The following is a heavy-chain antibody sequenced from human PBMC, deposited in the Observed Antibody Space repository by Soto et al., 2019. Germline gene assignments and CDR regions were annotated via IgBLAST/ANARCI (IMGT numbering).Heavy chain of an antibody. V-gene: IGHV4-4*02. CDR3: ARLSDYYYGMDV. Sequence: SETLSLTCAVSGGSISSSNWWSWVRQPPGKGLEWIGEIYHSGSTNYNPSLKSRVTISVDESKNQFSLKLSSVTAADTAVYYCARLSDYYYGMDVWGQGTTVT. CDR2: IYHSGST. CDR1: GGSISSSNW. J-gene: IGHJ6*02.